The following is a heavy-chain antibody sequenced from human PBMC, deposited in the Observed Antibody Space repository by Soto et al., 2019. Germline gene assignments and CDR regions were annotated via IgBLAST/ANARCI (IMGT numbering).Heavy chain of an antibody. CDR1: GFTFSSYW. Sequence: VGSLRLSCAASGFTFSSYWMSWVRQAPGKGLEWVANIKEDGSEKTYVDSVKGRFTISRDNAKNSLYLQMNSLRAEDTAVYYCARSDILKGNYYGYFDCWGQGTLVTVSS. CDR2: IKEDGSEK. CDR3: ARSDILKGNYYGYFDC. V-gene: IGHV3-7*01. D-gene: IGHD1-26*01. J-gene: IGHJ4*02.